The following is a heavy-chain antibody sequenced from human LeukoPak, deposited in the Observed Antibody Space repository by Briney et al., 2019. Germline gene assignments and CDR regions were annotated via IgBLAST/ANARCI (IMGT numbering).Heavy chain of an antibody. CDR3: AKDLGTVTTRWFDP. V-gene: IGHV3-48*03. CDR1: GFTFSSYE. D-gene: IGHD4-17*01. CDR2: ISSSGSTI. J-gene: IGHJ5*02. Sequence: GGSLRLSCAASGFTFSSYEMNWVRQAPGKGLEWVSYISSSGSTIYYADSVKGRFTISRDNSKNTLYLQMNSLRAEDSALYYCAKDLGTVTTRWFDPWGQGTLVTVSS.